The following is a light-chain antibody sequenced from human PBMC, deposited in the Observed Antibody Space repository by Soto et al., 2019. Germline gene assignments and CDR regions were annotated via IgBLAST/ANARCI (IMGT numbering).Light chain of an antibody. Sequence: EIVMTQSPAPLSVSPGERATLSCRASQSVSSNLAWYQQKPGQAPRLLIYGASTRATGIPDRFSGSGSGTDFTLTISRLEPEDFAVYYCQQYGSSRTFGQGTKVDIK. CDR3: QQYGSSRT. J-gene: IGKJ1*01. V-gene: IGKV3-20*01. CDR2: GAS. CDR1: QSVSSN.